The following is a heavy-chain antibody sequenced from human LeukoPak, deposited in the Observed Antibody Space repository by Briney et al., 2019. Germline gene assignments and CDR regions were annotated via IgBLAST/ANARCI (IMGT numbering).Heavy chain of an antibody. CDR1: GFTFSGYA. V-gene: IGHV3-30*04. D-gene: IGHD5-12*01. CDR3: AREGAVGYATFDY. CDR2: ISYDGSNK. J-gene: IGHJ4*02. Sequence: GGSLRLSCAASGFTFSGYAMHWVRQAPGRGLEWVAVISYDGSNKYYADSVKGRFTISRDNSKNTLYLQMNSLRAEDTAVYYCAREGAVGYATFDYWGQGTLVTVSS.